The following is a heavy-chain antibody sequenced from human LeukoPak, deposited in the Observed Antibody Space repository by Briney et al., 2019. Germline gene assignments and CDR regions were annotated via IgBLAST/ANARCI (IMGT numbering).Heavy chain of an antibody. D-gene: IGHD3-22*01. CDR3: ARDRYDSSGYYYRYFDY. V-gene: IGHV3-21*01. CDR1: GFTFSSYS. Sequence: PGGSLRLSCAASGFTFSSYSMNWVRQAPGKGLEWVSSISSSSSYIYYADSVKGRFTISRDNAKNSLYLQMNSLRAEDTAAYYCARDRYDSSGYYYRYFDYWGQGTLVTVSS. CDR2: ISSSSSYI. J-gene: IGHJ4*02.